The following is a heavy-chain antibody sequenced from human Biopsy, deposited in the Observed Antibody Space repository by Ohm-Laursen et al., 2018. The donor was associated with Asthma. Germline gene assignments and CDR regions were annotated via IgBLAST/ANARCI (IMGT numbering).Heavy chain of an antibody. CDR1: PGSINDYY. CDR3: ARATSAWSQSGPHYFDH. V-gene: IGHV4-59*01. CDR2: VHSTGST. D-gene: IGHD2-2*01. Sequence: GTLSLTCTVSPGSINDYYWNWIRQFPGKGLEWIGYVHSTGSTRFNPSLKSRLTISVDTSVDQVSLKLTSVTAADMAVYYCARATSAWSQSGPHYFDHWGQGTLVTVSS. J-gene: IGHJ4*02.